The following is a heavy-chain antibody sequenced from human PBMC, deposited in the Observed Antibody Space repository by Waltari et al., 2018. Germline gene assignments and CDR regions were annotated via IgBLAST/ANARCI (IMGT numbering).Heavy chain of an antibody. D-gene: IGHD3-9*01. V-gene: IGHV4-31*03. CDR3: ARAPKYYDILPGGGYFDY. J-gene: IGHJ4*02. Sequence: QVQLQESGPGLVKPSQTLSLTCTVSGGSISSGGYYWSWIRQHPGKGLEWIGYIYYSGSTQYNPSLKSRVTISVDTSKNQFSLKLSSVTAADTAVYYCARAPKYYDILPGGGYFDYWGQGTLVTVSS. CDR2: IYYSGST. CDR1: GGSISSGGYY.